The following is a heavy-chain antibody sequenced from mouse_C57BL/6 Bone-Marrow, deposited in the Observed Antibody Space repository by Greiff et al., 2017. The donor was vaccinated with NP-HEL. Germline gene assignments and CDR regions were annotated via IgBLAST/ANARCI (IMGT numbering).Heavy chain of an antibody. D-gene: IGHD2-2*01. J-gene: IGHJ4*01. CDR3: ARAWVTTGYYYAMDY. V-gene: IGHV1-50*01. CDR2: IDPSDSYT. CDR1: GYTFTSYW. Sequence: QVQLQQPGAELVKPGASVKLSCKASGYTFTSYWMQWVKQRPGQGLEWIGEIDPSDSYTNYNQKFKGKATLTADTSSSPAYLPLRTLASEDSAVYYGARAWVTTGYYYAMDYWGQGTAVTVSA.